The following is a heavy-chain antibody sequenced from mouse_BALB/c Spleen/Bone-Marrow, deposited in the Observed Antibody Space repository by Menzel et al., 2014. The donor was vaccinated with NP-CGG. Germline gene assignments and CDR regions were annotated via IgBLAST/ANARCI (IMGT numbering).Heavy chain of an antibody. V-gene: IGHV1-20*02. CDR1: GYSFTGYF. Sequence: EVKLMESGPELVKPGASVKISCKASGYSFTGYFMNWVMQSHGKSLEWVGRINPYNGDTFYNQKFKGKATLTVDKSSSTAHMELRSLAYEDSAVYYCARGEDYGRGSWFAYWGQGTLVTVSA. CDR3: ARGEDYGRGSWFAY. D-gene: IGHD2-4*01. J-gene: IGHJ3*01. CDR2: INPYNGDT.